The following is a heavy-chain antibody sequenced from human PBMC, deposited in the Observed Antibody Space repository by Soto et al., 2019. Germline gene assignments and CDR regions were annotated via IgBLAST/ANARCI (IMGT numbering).Heavy chain of an antibody. D-gene: IGHD6-19*01. CDR3: ARGYSSGWYEDYYYGMDV. Sequence: QVQLVQSGAEVKKPGSSVKVSCKASGGPFSSYAISWVRQAPGQGLEWMGGIIPIFGTANYAQKFQGRVTITADESTSTAYMELSSLRSEDTAVYYCARGYSSGWYEDYYYGMDVWGQGTTVTVSS. CDR1: GGPFSSYA. CDR2: IIPIFGTA. J-gene: IGHJ6*02. V-gene: IGHV1-69*12.